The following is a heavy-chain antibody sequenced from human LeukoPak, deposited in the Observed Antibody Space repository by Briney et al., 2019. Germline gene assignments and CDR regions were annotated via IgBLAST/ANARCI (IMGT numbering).Heavy chain of an antibody. J-gene: IGHJ4*02. CDR1: GFTFSSHG. CDR2: IWYDGSNK. D-gene: IGHD3-22*01. CDR3: ARSGRGYYDSLDH. V-gene: IGHV3-33*07. Sequence: QPGRSLRLSCEASGFTFSSHGMYWVRQAPGKGLEWVALIWYDGSNKYYADSVKGRFTISRDNPNNTLYLQMNSLRAEDTAAYYCARSGRGYYDSLDHWGQGDLVTVSS.